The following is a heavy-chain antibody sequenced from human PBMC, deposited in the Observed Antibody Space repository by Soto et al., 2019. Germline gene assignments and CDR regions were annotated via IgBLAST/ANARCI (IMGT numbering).Heavy chain of an antibody. CDR2: IDPSDFYT. J-gene: IGHJ4*02. Sequence: PVESLKISCNTSGYSFTSNYITWVRQMPGKGLEWMGGIDPSDFYTNYSPSFQGHVTISADKSINTAYLQWSSLKASDTAMYYWARRTLRGGWSSDYWGQGTLVTVSP. V-gene: IGHV5-10-1*01. CDR3: ARRTLRGGWSSDY. D-gene: IGHD6-19*01. CDR1: GYSFTSNY.